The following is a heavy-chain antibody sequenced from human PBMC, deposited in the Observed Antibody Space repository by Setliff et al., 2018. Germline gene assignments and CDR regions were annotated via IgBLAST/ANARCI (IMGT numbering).Heavy chain of an antibody. CDR1: GYTFTSYG. CDR2: ISAYNGNT. D-gene: IGHD5-18*01. Sequence: GASVKVSCKASGYTFTSYGISWVRQAPGQGLEWMGWISAYNGNTNYAQKFQGRVTITADESTSTAYMELSSLRSEDTAVYYCARRVGSVGIQLPDYWGQGTLVTVSS. V-gene: IGHV1-18*01. J-gene: IGHJ4*02. CDR3: ARRVGSVGIQLPDY.